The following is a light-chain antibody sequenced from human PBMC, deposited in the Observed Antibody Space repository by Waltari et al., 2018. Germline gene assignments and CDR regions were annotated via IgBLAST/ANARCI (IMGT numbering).Light chain of an antibody. CDR1: QSVSSSY. J-gene: IGKJ2*01. CDR3: QQYGSSPGT. V-gene: IGKV3-20*01. CDR2: GAS. Sequence: EIVLTQSPGTLSLSPGERATLSCRAGQSVSSSYLAWYQQNYGQPPRLLIYGASTRATGIPDRFSGSGSGTDFTLTISRLEPEDFAVYYCQQYGSSPGTFGQGTKLEIK.